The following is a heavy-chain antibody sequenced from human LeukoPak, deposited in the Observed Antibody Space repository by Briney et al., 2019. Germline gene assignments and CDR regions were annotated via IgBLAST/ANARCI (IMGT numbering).Heavy chain of an antibody. J-gene: IGHJ4*02. Sequence: GGSLRLSCAASGFTFSSYAMHWVRQAPGKGLEWVAVISYDGSNKYYADSVKGRFTISRDNSKNTLYLQMNSLRAEDTAVYYCAVGGYSSSSVPFDYWGQGTLVTVSS. CDR3: AVGGYSSSSVPFDY. V-gene: IGHV3-30-3*01. D-gene: IGHD6-6*01. CDR2: ISYDGSNK. CDR1: GFTFSSYA.